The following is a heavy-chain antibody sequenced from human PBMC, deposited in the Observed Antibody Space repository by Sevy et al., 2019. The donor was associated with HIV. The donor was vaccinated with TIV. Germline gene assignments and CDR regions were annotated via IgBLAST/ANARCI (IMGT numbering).Heavy chain of an antibody. D-gene: IGHD3-16*01. CDR1: GFTFSDYY. CDR2: ISGSGDTI. CDR3: ARDHVKDGELGDYYYYGMDV. Sequence: GGSLRLSCAASGFTFSDYYMSWIRQAPGKGLQWISYISGSGDTIYYADSLKGRFTISRDNAKNSLYRQMNSLRAEDTAVYYCARDHVKDGELGDYYYYGMDVWGRGTTVTVSS. V-gene: IGHV3-11*01. J-gene: IGHJ6*02.